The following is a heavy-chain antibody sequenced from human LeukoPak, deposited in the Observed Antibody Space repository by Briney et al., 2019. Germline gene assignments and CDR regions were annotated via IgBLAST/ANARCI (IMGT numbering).Heavy chain of an antibody. CDR3: ARGSRITIFGVVHYYMDV. V-gene: IGHV3-66*02. Sequence: GGSLRLSCAASGFTVSSNYMSWVRQAPGKGLEWVSVIYSGGSTYYADSVKGRFTISRDNSKNTLYLQMNSLRAEDTAVYYCARGSRITIFGVVHYYMDVWGKGTTVTVS. CDR2: IYSGGST. D-gene: IGHD3-3*01. J-gene: IGHJ6*03. CDR1: GFTVSSNY.